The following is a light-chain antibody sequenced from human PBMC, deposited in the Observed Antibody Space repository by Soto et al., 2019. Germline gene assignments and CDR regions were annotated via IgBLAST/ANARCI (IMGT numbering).Light chain of an antibody. Sequence: SYELTQPPSVSVAPGKMARITCGGNNIGSKSVHWYQQKPGQAPVLVIYYDSDRPSGIPERFSGSNSGYTATLTISRVEAGDEADYYCQVWDSSSDHWVFGGGTKLTVL. CDR2: YDS. V-gene: IGLV3-21*04. J-gene: IGLJ3*02. CDR1: NIGSKS. CDR3: QVWDSSSDHWV.